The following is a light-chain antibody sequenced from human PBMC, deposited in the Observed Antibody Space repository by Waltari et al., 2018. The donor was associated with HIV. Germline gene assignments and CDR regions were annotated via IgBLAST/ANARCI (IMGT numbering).Light chain of an antibody. CDR2: GAS. Sequence: ETVLTQSPGTLSLSPGERATLSCRASESVSNTYVAWFQQIPGQAPRLLISGASNRATGIPERFSGSGSGSDFTLTISKLEPEDFAVYFCLQYGSPPFTFGPGTKVDIK. CDR3: LQYGSPPFT. V-gene: IGKV3-20*01. CDR1: ESVSNTY. J-gene: IGKJ3*01.